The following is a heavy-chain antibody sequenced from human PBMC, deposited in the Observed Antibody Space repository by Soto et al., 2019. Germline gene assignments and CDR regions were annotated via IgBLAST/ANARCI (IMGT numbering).Heavy chain of an antibody. CDR1: GFSFEDAW. V-gene: IGHV3-15*07. CDR3: SRRPRARYIGVGPLDF. CDR2: IKSIADGGTT. J-gene: IGHJ4*02. D-gene: IGHD3-3*01. Sequence: EVNLVESGGGLVKPGGSLRLSCAASGFSFEDAWMNWVRQAPGKGLEWVGRIKSIADGGTTEYAAPVKGRFSISRDDSTLTLFLQMNSLQSEDTAVYYCSRRPRARYIGVGPLDFWGRGTLVTVSA.